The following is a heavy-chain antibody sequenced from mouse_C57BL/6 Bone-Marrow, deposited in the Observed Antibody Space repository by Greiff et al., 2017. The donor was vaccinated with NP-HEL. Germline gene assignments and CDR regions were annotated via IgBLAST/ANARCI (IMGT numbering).Heavy chain of an antibody. CDR1: GYTFTSYW. CDR2: IHPNSGST. Sequence: QVQLQQPGAELVKPGASVKLSCKASGYTFTSYWMHWVKQRPGQGLEWIGLIHPNSGSTNYNEKFKSKATLTVDKSSSTAYMQLSSLTSEDSAGYDCARITSGKGAWFAYWGQGTLVTGSA. D-gene: IGHD4-1*01. J-gene: IGHJ3*01. CDR3: ARITSGKGAWFAY. V-gene: IGHV1-64*01.